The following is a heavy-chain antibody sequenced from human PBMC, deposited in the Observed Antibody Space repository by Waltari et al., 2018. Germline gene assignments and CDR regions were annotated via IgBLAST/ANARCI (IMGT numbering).Heavy chain of an antibody. Sequence: QVQLVESGGGVVQPGRSLRLSCAASGFAFSSCAMHWVRQAPVKVLEWVGVIWSDGSYEYFADSVKGRFTVSRDNSKTALFVQMNSLRAEDTAVYYCARALGSGSFLIDFWGQGTLVTVSS. CDR2: IWSDGSYE. J-gene: IGHJ4*02. CDR3: ARALGSGSFLIDF. CDR1: GFAFSSCA. D-gene: IGHD3-10*01. V-gene: IGHV3-33*01.